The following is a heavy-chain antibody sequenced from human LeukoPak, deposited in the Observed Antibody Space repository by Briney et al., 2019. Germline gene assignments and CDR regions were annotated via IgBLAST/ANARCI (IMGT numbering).Heavy chain of an antibody. CDR3: ARRGRSSGWYDY. V-gene: IGHV1-3*01. Sequence: ASVKVSCKASGYTFTSYAMHWVRQAPGQRLEWMGWINAGNGNTKYSRKFQGRVTITRDTSASTAYMELSSLRSEDTAVYYCARRGRSSGWYDYWGRGTLVTASS. CDR2: INAGNGNT. J-gene: IGHJ4*02. CDR1: GYTFTSYA. D-gene: IGHD6-19*01.